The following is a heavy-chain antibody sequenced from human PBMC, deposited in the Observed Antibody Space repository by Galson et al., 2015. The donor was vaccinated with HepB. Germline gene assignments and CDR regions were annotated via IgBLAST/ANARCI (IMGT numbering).Heavy chain of an antibody. J-gene: IGHJ5*02. V-gene: IGHV4-59*01. CDR2: IYYSGST. CDR3: ARAYCSSTSCSGATDWWFDP. Sequence: SETLSLTCTVSGGSISSYYWSWIRQPPGKGLEWIGYIYYSGSTNYNPSLKSRVTISVDTSKNQFSLKLSSVTAADTAVYYCARAYCSSTSCSGATDWWFDPWGQGTLVTVSS. CDR1: GGSISSYY. D-gene: IGHD2-2*01.